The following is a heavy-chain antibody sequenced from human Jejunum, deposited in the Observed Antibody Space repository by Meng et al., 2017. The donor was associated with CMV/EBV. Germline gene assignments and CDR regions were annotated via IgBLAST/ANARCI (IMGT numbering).Heavy chain of an antibody. V-gene: IGHV3-74*01. CDR3: ASGYIEGHHLGY. CDR1: GFTFSSYW. Sequence: ELAVGESGGGLVQPGGSLRLSCATSGFTFSSYWMDCVRQVPGKGLVWVSRTNNDGSGTTYADSVKGRFTLSRDNSKNTLYLQMSSLGVEDTAVYYCASGYIEGHHLGYWGQGTLVTVSS. CDR2: TNNDGSGT. J-gene: IGHJ4*02. D-gene: IGHD6-13*01.